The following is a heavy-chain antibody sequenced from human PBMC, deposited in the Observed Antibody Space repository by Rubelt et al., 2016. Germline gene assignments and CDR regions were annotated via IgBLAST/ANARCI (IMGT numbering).Heavy chain of an antibody. V-gene: IGHV3-74*02. CDR3: VRGRHSSGWSEY. J-gene: IGHJ4*02. Sequence: EVYLVESGGGLVQPGGSLKLSCAASGFTFSNHWMSWVRQAPGMGLVWVARTNSDGGYTIHADSVKGRFTISRDSGNNMLYLQMNSRGFDETGVYYCVRGRHSSGWSEYWGQGTLVTVSS. CDR1: GFTFSNHW. CDR2: TNSDGGYT. D-gene: IGHD6-13*01.